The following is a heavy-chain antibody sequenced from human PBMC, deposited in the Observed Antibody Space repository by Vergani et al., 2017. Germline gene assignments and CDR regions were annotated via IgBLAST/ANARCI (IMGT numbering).Heavy chain of an antibody. CDR2: ISDNGGTT. CDR1: GFTVSSNY. V-gene: IGHV3-23*04. CDR3: ASIAVAGPQDFQH. D-gene: IGHD6-19*01. J-gene: IGHJ1*01. Sequence: EVQLVESGGGLVQPGGSLRLSCAASGFTVSSNYMSWVRQAPGKGLEWVSIISDNGGTTYYADSVKGRFTISRDNSKDTLYLQMNSLRAEDTAVYYCASIAVAGPQDFQHWGQGTLVTVSS.